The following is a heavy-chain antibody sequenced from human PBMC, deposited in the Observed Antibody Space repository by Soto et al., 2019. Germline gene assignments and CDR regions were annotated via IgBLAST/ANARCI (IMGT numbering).Heavy chain of an antibody. D-gene: IGHD2-21*01. CDR2: IHAGNGNA. CDR3: ARETFSVPTYSCDS. CDR1: GYSFMTYP. Sequence: GASVKVSFKTSGYSFMTYPIHCVRQAPGQSLEWMGWIHAGNGNAKYSQNFQGRVTITRDTSANTVYMELSSLRSEDTALYYCARETFSVPTYSCDSWGQGTLVTVSS. J-gene: IGHJ4*02. V-gene: IGHV1-3*01.